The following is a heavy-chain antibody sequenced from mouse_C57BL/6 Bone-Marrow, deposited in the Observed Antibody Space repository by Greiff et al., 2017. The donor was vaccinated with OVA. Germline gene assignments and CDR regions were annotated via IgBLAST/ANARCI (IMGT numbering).Heavy chain of an antibody. V-gene: IGHV1-53*01. J-gene: IGHJ2*01. CDR3: AVRGYGTPYYFDY. Sequence: VQLQQPGTELVKPGASVKLSCKASGYTFTSYWMHWVKQRPGQGLEWIGNINPSNGGTNYNEKFKSKATLTVDKSSSTAYMQLSSLTSEDSAVYDCAVRGYGTPYYFDYWGQGTTLTVSS. CDR1: GYTFTSYW. D-gene: IGHD1-1*01. CDR2: INPSNGGT.